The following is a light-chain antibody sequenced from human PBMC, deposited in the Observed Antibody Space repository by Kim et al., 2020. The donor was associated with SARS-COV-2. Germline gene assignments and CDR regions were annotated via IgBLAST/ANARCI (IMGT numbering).Light chain of an antibody. CDR3: SSYTSSSTYV. V-gene: IGLV2-14*01. J-gene: IGLJ1*01. Sequence: QSALTQPASVSWSPGQSITISCTGTSSDVGGYNYVSWYQQHPGKAPKLMIYDVSKRPSGVSNRFSGSKSGNTASLTISGLQAEDEADYYCSSYTSSSTYVCGTGTKVTVL. CDR1: SSDVGGYNY. CDR2: DVS.